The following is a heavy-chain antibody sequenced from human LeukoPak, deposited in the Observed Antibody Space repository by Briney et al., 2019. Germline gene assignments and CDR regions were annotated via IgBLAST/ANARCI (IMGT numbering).Heavy chain of an antibody. V-gene: IGHV3-23*01. Sequence: PGGSLRLSCAASGFTFTHYGMNWVRQAPGKGLEWVSTISASGVTTHYADSVKGRFTISRDDSKNTLYLHMNSLRVGDTAVYYCAKGDDILTGYPEYWGQGTLVTVSS. CDR2: ISASGVTT. CDR3: AKGDDILTGYPEY. D-gene: IGHD3-9*01. J-gene: IGHJ4*02. CDR1: GFTFTHYG.